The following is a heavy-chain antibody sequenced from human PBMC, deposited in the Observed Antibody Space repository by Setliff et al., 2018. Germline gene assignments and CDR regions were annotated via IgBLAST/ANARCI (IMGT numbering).Heavy chain of an antibody. V-gene: IGHV1-3*01. D-gene: IGHD3-22*01. J-gene: IGHJ2*01. CDR1: GYIFTYYA. CDR3: ARDYYYYDSSGYYYANWYFDL. CDR2: INAGNGNT. Sequence: ASVKVSCKASGYIFTYYAIHWVRQAPGQRLEWMGWINAGNGNTKYSQKFQGRVTITRDTSASTAYMELSSLTSEDTAVYYCARDYYYYDSSGYYYANWYFDLWGRGTLVTVSS.